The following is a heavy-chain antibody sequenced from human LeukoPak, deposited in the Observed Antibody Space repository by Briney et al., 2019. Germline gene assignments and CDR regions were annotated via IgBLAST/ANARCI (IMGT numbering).Heavy chain of an antibody. CDR1: GFTVSSNY. V-gene: IGHV3-53*01. CDR3: ARDPGYSYGYLFDY. CDR2: IYSGGDT. J-gene: IGHJ4*02. Sequence: GSLRLSCAASGFTVSSNYMSWVRQPPEKGLEWVSVIYSGGDTSYADSVKGRFTISRDSSKNTLYLQMSSLRAEDTAMYYCARDPGYSYGYLFDYWGQGTLVTVSS. D-gene: IGHD5-18*01.